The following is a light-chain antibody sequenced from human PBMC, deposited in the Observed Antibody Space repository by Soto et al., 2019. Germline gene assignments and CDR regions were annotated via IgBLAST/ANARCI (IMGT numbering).Light chain of an antibody. CDR2: SNN. CDR3: AAWDDSLSGTYV. J-gene: IGLJ1*01. CDR1: SSNIGSNY. V-gene: IGLV1-47*02. Sequence: HSVLTQPPSASGTPGQRVTISCSGSSSNIGSNYVYWYQQLPGTAPKLLIYSNNQRPSGVPDRFSGSKSGTSASLAISGLRSEDEADYYCAAWDDSLSGTYVFGTGTKVTVL.